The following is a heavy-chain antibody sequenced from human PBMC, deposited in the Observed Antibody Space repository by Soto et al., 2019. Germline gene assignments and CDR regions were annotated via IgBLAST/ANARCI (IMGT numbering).Heavy chain of an antibody. CDR1: GFTFSSYG. CDR2: IWYDGSNK. V-gene: IGHV3-33*01. Sequence: SLRLSCAASGFTFSSYGMHWVRQAPGKGLEWVAVIWYDGSNKYYADSVKGRFTISRDNSKNALYLQMNSLRAEDTAVYYCARDLVVVPAATGSMTAFDIWGQGTMVTVSS. J-gene: IGHJ3*02. D-gene: IGHD2-2*01. CDR3: ARDLVVVPAATGSMTAFDI.